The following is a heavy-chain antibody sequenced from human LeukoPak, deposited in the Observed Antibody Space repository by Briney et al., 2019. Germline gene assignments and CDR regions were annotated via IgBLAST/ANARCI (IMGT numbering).Heavy chain of an antibody. D-gene: IGHD3-3*01. CDR1: RGTFSSYA. J-gene: IGHJ5*02. CDR3: ARTCDFWSGYYPLGWFDP. V-gene: IGHV1-2*02. Sequence: ASVKVSCKASRGTFSSYAISWVRQAPGQGLEWMGWINPNSGGTNYAQKFQGRVTMTRDTSISTAYMELSRLRSDDTAVYYCARTCDFWSGYYPLGWFDPWGQGTLVTVSS. CDR2: INPNSGGT.